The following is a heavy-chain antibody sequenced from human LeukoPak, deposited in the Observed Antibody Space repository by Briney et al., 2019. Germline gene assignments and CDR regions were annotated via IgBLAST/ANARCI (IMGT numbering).Heavy chain of an antibody. Sequence: KPSETLSLTCTVSGGSISSYYWSWIRQPPGKGLEWIGYIYYSGTTNYNPSLKSRVTISVDTSKNQFSLKLSSVTAADTAVYYCARDSNSVVVPAAKYGMDVWGQGTTVTVSS. V-gene: IGHV4-59*12. CDR3: ARDSNSVVVPAAKYGMDV. CDR2: IYYSGTT. J-gene: IGHJ6*02. CDR1: GGSISSYY. D-gene: IGHD2-2*01.